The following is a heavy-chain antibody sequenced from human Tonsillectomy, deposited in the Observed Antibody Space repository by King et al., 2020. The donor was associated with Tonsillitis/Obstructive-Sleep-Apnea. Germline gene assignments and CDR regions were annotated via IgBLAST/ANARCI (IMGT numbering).Heavy chain of an antibody. D-gene: IGHD1-1*01. J-gene: IGHJ6*04. CDR2: INHTGST. CDR1: GGSFSRYY. CDR3: ARNYQERPPSV. V-gene: IGHV4-34*01. Sequence: VQLQQWGAGLLKPSETLSLTCAGYGGSFSRYYWSWIRQPPGKGLEWIGEINHTGSTNYNPSLKSRVTISVDTSKNQFSLKVTSVTAADTAVYYCARNYQERPPSVWGKGTTVTVSS.